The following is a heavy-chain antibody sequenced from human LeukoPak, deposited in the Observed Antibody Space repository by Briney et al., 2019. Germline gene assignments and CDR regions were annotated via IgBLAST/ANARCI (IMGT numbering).Heavy chain of an antibody. D-gene: IGHD3-22*01. CDR1: GFTFSSYA. J-gene: IGHJ5*02. CDR3: ATDFYDST. V-gene: IGHV3-15*07. CDR2: IRSNSDGGTI. Sequence: GGSLRLSCAASGFTFSSYAMNWVRQAPGKGLEWVGRIRSNSDGGTIDYAAPVKGRFTLSRDDSKDTLYLQMNSLQTEDTAVYYCATDFYDSTWGQGTLVTVSS.